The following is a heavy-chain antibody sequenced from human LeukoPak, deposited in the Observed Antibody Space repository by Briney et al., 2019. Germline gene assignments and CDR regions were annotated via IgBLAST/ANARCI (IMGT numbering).Heavy chain of an antibody. D-gene: IGHD2-2*01. CDR2: IASDGRTT. CDR1: GFTFKDYA. Sequence: GALRLSCSASGFTFKDYAMHWVRQAPGLGLEWVAVIASDGRTTYCADSVSGRFTISRDNSNNALSLQMNSLSADDTAVYYCARAAEASCSGTSCYRYFHHWGQGTLVIVSS. J-gene: IGHJ1*01. CDR3: ARAAEASCSGTSCYRYFHH. V-gene: IGHV3-30*04.